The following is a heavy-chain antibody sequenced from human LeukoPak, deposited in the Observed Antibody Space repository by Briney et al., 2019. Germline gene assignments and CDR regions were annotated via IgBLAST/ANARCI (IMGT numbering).Heavy chain of an antibody. J-gene: IGHJ5*02. D-gene: IGHD3-3*01. Sequence: PSETLSLTCAVYGGSFSGYYWSWIRQPPGKGLEWIGEINHSGSTNYNPSLKSRVTISVDTSKNQFSLKLSSVTAADTAVYYCAREMSYDFWSGYQNWFDPWGQGTLVTVSS. CDR1: GGSFSGYY. V-gene: IGHV4-34*01. CDR2: INHSGST. CDR3: AREMSYDFWSGYQNWFDP.